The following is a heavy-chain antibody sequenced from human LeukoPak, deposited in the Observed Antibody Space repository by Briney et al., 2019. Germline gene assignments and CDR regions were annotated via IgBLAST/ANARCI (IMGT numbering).Heavy chain of an antibody. Sequence: GGSLRLSCAASGFTFSSYAMHWVRQAPGKGLEYVSAISSNGGSTYYANSVKGRFAISRDNSKNTLYLQMGSLRAEDMAVYYCARENSDGYNYYFDYWGQGTLVTVSS. CDR2: ISSNGGST. CDR1: GFTFSSYA. J-gene: IGHJ4*02. V-gene: IGHV3-64*01. CDR3: ARENSDGYNYYFDY. D-gene: IGHD5-24*01.